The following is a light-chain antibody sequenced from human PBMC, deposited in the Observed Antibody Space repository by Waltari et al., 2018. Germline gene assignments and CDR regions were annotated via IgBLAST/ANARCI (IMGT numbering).Light chain of an antibody. CDR2: DVT. CDR3: SSYTGSTNNLYV. J-gene: IGLJ1*01. Sequence: QSALPQPPSASGSPGQSVAISCTGTSSDVGADNYVPRYQQHPGKAPKLIIYDVTKRPSGVPDRFSGSKSGNTASLTVSGLQADDEADYHCSSYTGSTNNLYVFGTGTKVTVL. V-gene: IGLV2-8*01. CDR1: SSDVGADNY.